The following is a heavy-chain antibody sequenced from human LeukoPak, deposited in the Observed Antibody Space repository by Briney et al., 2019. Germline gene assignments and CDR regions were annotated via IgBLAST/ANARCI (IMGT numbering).Heavy chain of an antibody. Sequence: GESLKISCKGSGYSFTSYWIGWVRQMPGKGLEWMGIIYPGDSDTRFSPSFQGQVTISADKSISTAYLQWRSLTASDTAMYYCARLGSGSLWFGEPPTCFDYWGQGPLVPVSS. CDR2: IYPGDSDT. CDR1: GYSFTSYW. V-gene: IGHV5-51*01. CDR3: ARLGSGSLWFGEPPTCFDY. D-gene: IGHD3-10*01. J-gene: IGHJ4*02.